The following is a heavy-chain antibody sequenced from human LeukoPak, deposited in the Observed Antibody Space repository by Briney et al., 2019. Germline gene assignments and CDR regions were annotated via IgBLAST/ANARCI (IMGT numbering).Heavy chain of an antibody. CDR1: GFTFSGYA. V-gene: IGHV3-23*01. D-gene: IGHD2-8*02. Sequence: GGSLRLSCVASGFTFSGYAMNWVRQAPGKGLEWVSGISGGSGSTTYYADSVKGRFTISRDNSKNTLYLEMNSLRAEDTAIYYCAKPFYQSTGRPLDYWGQGTLVTVSS. J-gene: IGHJ4*02. CDR3: AKPFYQSTGRPLDY. CDR2: ISGGSGSTT.